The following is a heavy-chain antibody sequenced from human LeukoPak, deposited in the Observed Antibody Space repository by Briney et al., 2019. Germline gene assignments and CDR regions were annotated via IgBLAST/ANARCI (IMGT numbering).Heavy chain of an antibody. J-gene: IGHJ4*02. Sequence: PSETLSLTCAVYGGSFSGYYWSWIRQPPGKGLEWIGEINHSGSTNYNPSLKSRVTISVDTSKNQFSLKLSSVTAADTAVYYCARGGFNIVVVPAATQLPFDYWGQGTLVTVSS. CDR3: ARGGFNIVVVPAATQLPFDY. CDR1: GGSFSGYY. CDR2: INHSGST. D-gene: IGHD2-2*01. V-gene: IGHV4-34*01.